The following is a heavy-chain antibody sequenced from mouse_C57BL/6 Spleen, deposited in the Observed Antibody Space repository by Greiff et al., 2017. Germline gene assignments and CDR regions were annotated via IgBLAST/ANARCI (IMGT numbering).Heavy chain of an antibody. CDR2: IYPGNSDT. CDR1: GYTFTSYW. D-gene: IGHD4-1*01. V-gene: IGHV1-5*01. J-gene: IGHJ3*01. Sequence: VQLQQSGTVLARPGASVKMSCKTSGYTFTSYWMHWVKQRPGQGLEWIGAIYPGNSDTSYNQKVKGKAKLTAVTSASTAYMELSSLTNEDSAVYYCTREANGDCNWDLAWFAYWGQGTLVTGSA. CDR3: TREANGDCNWDLAWFAY.